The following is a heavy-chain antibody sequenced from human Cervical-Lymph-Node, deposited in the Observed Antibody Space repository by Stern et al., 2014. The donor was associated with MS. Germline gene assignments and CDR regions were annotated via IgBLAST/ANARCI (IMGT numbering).Heavy chain of an antibody. J-gene: IGHJ4*02. CDR3: AREDAGWVLYGGSSNLYYFDY. D-gene: IGHD3/OR15-3a*01. CDR1: GFTFSTYP. V-gene: IGHV3-30-3*01. Sequence: QLVESGGGVVQPGRSLRLSCAASGFTFSTYPIHWVRQAPGKGLEWVAFISDDGSSKYYADSVKGRFTISRDNSKNTLSLQMNSLRPEDTAVYYCAREDAGWVLYGGSSNLYYFDYWGQGTLVTVSS. CDR2: ISDDGSSK.